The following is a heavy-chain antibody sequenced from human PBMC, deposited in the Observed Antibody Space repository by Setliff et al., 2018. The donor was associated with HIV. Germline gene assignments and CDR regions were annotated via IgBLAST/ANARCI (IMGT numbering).Heavy chain of an antibody. V-gene: IGHV5-51*01. Sequence: GESLKISCKVSGSNFRTRWIGWVRQTPEKGLEWMGNIYPGDSTIRYGPSFQGQVTISADRSITTAYLQWSSLTASDTATYYCIRRRRAPGTADLESYWGQGTLVTVSS. D-gene: IGHD2-21*02. CDR1: GSNFRTRW. CDR2: IYPGDSTI. J-gene: IGHJ4*02. CDR3: IRRRRAPGTADLESY.